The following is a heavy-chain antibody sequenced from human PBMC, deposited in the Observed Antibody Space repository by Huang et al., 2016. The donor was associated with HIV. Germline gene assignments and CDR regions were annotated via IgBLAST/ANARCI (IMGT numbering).Heavy chain of an antibody. CDR2: ISYDGRNK. J-gene: IGHJ5*02. CDR1: GFTFPTYA. V-gene: IGHV3-30*04. D-gene: IGHD6-19*01. CDR3: ARSAVPGDGDWFDP. Sequence: QVQLVESGGGLVQPGRSLRLSCAASGFTFPTYALHWVRQAPGKGLEGVALISYDGRNKFDADSVKGRFTISRDNSKSTLYLLMNSLRVDDTALYYCARSAVPGDGDWFDPWGQGTLVTVSS.